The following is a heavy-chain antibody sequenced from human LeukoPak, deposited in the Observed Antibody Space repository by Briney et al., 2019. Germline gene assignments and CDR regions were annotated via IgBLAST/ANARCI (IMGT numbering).Heavy chain of an antibody. CDR3: ARGGGDGYWFDP. CDR2: IYYSGST. Sequence: PSQTLSLTCTVSGGSISSGGYYWSWIRQHPGKGLEWIGYIYYSGSTYYNPSLKSRVTISVDTSKNQFSLKLSSVTAADTAVYYCARGGGDGYWFDPWGQGTLVTVSS. V-gene: IGHV4-31*03. CDR1: GGSISSGGYY. J-gene: IGHJ5*02. D-gene: IGHD2-21*01.